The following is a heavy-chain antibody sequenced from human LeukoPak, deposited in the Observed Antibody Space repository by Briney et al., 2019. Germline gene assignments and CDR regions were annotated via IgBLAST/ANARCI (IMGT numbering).Heavy chain of an antibody. J-gene: IGHJ4*02. CDR1: GFTFSSYA. CDR3: AKDAVAGIYFFDY. Sequence: GGSLRLSCAASGFTFSSYAMSWVRQAPEKGLEWVSVISGSGGSTYYADSVKGRFTISRDNFKNTLYLQMNSLRAEDTAVYYCAKDAVAGIYFFDYWGQGTLVTVSS. D-gene: IGHD6-19*01. CDR2: ISGSGGST. V-gene: IGHV3-23*01.